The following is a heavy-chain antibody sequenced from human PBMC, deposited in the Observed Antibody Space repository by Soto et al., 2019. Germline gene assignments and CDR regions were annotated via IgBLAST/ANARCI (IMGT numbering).Heavy chain of an antibody. V-gene: IGHV4-4*02. Sequence: LSLTCGVSGGSISSSNWWNWVRQPPGKGLEWIGEIYPSGSTNYNPSLKSRVTISLDKSTNQFSLKLTSVTAADTAVYYCARDGGHGDYEYWGQGTLVTVSS. CDR3: ARDGGHGDYEY. CDR2: IYPSGST. D-gene: IGHD3-16*01. CDR1: GGSISSSNW. J-gene: IGHJ4*02.